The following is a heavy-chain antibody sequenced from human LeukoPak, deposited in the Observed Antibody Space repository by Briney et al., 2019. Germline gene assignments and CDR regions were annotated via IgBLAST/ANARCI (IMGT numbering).Heavy chain of an antibody. Sequence: PGGSLRLSCAASGFTFSSYGMHWVRQAPGKGLEWIASIFHSGKTFYNPSLKSRVTISVQTSENQFSLKLRSVTAADTAVYYCARVLDYYVSGTYGFDYWGQGTLVTVSS. V-gene: IGHV4-38-2*01. CDR2: IFHSGKT. J-gene: IGHJ4*02. D-gene: IGHD3-10*01. CDR1: GFTFSSYG. CDR3: ARVLDYYVSGTYGFDY.